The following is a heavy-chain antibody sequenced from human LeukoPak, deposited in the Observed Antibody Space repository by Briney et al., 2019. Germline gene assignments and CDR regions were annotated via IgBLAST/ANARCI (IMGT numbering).Heavy chain of an antibody. CDR1: GFTFSTYW. CDR2: ISYDGSNK. J-gene: IGHJ4*02. CDR3: ARDPLYYYDSSGYSKEFDY. V-gene: IGHV3-30-3*01. D-gene: IGHD3-22*01. Sequence: GGSLRLSCAASGFTFSTYWMTWVRQAPGKGLEWVAVISYDGSNKYYADSVKGRFTISRDNSKNTLYLQMNSLRAEDTAVYYCARDPLYYYDSSGYSKEFDYWGQGTLVTASS.